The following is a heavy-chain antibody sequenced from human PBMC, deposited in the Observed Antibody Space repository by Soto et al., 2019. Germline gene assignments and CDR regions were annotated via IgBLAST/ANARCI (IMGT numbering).Heavy chain of an antibody. CDR1: GITFSDFV. Sequence: EVLLLESGGGLVQPGGSLRLSCAASGITFSDFVMTWVRQTPGKGLEWVSGISGSGGSTYYADSVKGRFTISRDNSKNMLYLQMNALRAEDTAIYYCVYRNSESCSGDNCYVLDFWGQGTLATVSS. CDR2: ISGSGGST. D-gene: IGHD2-15*01. CDR3: VYRNSESCSGDNCYVLDF. V-gene: IGHV3-23*01. J-gene: IGHJ4*02.